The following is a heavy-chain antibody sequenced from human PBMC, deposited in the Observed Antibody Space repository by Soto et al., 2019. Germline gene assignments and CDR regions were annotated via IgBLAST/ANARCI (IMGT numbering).Heavy chain of an antibody. V-gene: IGHV1-8*01. CDR3: VAYSRTWGWAWFDP. J-gene: IGHJ5*02. CDR1: GYTFTSYD. CDR2: MNPNSGNT. Sequence: QVQLVQSGAEVKKPGASVKVSCKASGYTFTSYDINWVRQATGQGLEWMGWMNPNSGNTGYAQKFQGRVTMTRKICIRKAYMELSGLRSEDAGVYYCVAYSRTWGWAWFDPWGQGTLVTVSS. D-gene: IGHD6-13*01.